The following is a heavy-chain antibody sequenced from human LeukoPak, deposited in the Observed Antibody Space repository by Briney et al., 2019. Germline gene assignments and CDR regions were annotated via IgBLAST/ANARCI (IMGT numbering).Heavy chain of an antibody. J-gene: IGHJ6*02. CDR1: GFTFSPYY. CDR2: ISYDGSNK. V-gene: IGHV3-30*03. Sequence: PGGSLRLSCVASGFTFSPYYMHWVRQAPGKGLEWVAVISYDGSNKYYADSVKGRFTISRDNSKNTLYLQMNSLRAEDTAVYYCATLDVWGQGTTVTVSS. CDR3: ATLDV.